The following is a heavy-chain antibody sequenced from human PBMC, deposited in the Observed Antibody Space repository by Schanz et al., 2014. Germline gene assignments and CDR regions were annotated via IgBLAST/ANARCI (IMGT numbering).Heavy chain of an antibody. J-gene: IGHJ4*02. V-gene: IGHV3-23*04. CDR1: GFTFRSYA. CDR2: ISGSGDHT. Sequence: EVQLVESGGGLIQPGGSLRLSCAASGFTFRSYAMSWVRQAPGKGLEWVSVISGSGDHTHYADSVKGRFTISRDNAKNSLYLQMNSLRADDTAVYYCATMSDIGSFDSWGQGTLVTVSS. D-gene: IGHD1-26*01. CDR3: ATMSDIGSFDS.